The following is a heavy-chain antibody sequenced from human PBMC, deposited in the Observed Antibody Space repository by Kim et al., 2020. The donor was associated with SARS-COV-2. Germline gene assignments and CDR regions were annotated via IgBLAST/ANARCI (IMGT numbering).Heavy chain of an antibody. J-gene: IGHJ6*02. V-gene: IGHV3-48*02. CDR3: ARYQCSSTSCYYYYYYGMDV. D-gene: IGHD2-2*01. Sequence: RLTISRDNAKNSLYLQMNSLRDEDTAVYYCARYQCSSTSCYYYYYYGMDVWGQGTTVTVSS.